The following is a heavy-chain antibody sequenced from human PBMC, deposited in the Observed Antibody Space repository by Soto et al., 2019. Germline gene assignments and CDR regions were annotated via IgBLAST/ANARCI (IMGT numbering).Heavy chain of an antibody. J-gene: IGHJ6*02. V-gene: IGHV1-18*01. CDR1: GFTFSNYG. CDR3: ARDIESVTAKHFFYYYAMDV. D-gene: IGHD2-8*01. CDR2: VSANNGHT. Sequence: APVKVSCKASGFTFSNYGLNWVRQAPGQGLEWMGWVSANNGHTNYAQNLQGGVSMTTDTSTSTAYMELRGLTFDDTAVYYCARDIESVTAKHFFYYYAMDVWGQGTTVTVSS.